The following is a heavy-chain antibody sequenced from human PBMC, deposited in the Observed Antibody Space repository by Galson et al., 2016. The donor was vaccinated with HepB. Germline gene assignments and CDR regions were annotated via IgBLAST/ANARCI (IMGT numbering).Heavy chain of an antibody. CDR1: GFTFSSCA. CDR3: AKIWGKSSGWYGSSYYQYGMDV. D-gene: IGHD6-19*01. CDR2: ISGSGDLK. Sequence: SLRLSCAASGFTFSSCAMRWVRQAPGKGLEWVSGISGSGDLKYYADSVKGRFTISRDNPKNTLYLQMKSLRVDDMAVYYCAKIWGKSSGWYGSSYYQYGMDVWGQGTTVSVSS. J-gene: IGHJ6*02. V-gene: IGHV3-23*01.